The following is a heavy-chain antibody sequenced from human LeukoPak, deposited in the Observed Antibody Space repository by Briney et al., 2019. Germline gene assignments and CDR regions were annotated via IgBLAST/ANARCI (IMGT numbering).Heavy chain of an antibody. CDR2: INPNTAGT. CDR1: GYTFTGYY. Sequence: SVTVSCKASGYTFTGYYFHWVRQAPGQGLEWMGWINPNTAGTNYAQKFLGGVTLTWDTSISTAYMELNRLTSDDTAVYYCATSAGDYRAGHYYYMGVWARGPRSPSP. CDR3: ATSAGDYRAGHYYYMGV. V-gene: IGHV1-2*02. J-gene: IGHJ6*03. D-gene: IGHD4-11*01.